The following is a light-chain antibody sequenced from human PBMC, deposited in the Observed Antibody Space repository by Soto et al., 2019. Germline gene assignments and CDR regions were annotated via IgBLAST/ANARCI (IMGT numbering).Light chain of an antibody. V-gene: IGLV1-44*01. Sequence: QSVLTQPPSASGTPGQRVTISCSGSSSNIGSNTVSWYQQLPGTAPKLLIYTNNQRPSGVPDRFSGSKSGTSASLAISGLRSEDEADYYCAAWDDSLNGVVFGGGTKVTVL. J-gene: IGLJ2*01. CDR3: AAWDDSLNGVV. CDR2: TNN. CDR1: SSNIGSNT.